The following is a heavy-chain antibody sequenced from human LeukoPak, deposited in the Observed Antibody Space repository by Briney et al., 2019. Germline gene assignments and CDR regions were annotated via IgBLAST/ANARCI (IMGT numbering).Heavy chain of an antibody. CDR3: ARLPSDWDFGESWFDP. Sequence: KPGESLKISCKGSGYSFTNYWIGWVRQMPGKGLEWMGIIYPGDSDTRYSPSFQGQVTISADNSINTAYLQWSSLRASDTAMYYCARLPSDWDFGESWFDPWGQGTLVTVSS. D-gene: IGHD3-10*01. J-gene: IGHJ5*02. CDR1: GYSFTNYW. V-gene: IGHV5-51*01. CDR2: IYPGDSDT.